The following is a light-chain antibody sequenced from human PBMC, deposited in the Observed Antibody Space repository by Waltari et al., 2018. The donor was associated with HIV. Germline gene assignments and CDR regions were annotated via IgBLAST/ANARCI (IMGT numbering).Light chain of an antibody. CDR2: GAS. V-gene: IGKV1-17*02. CDR3: LQNNTFLIT. J-gene: IGKJ2*01. CDR1: QDIGHD. Sequence: DIQMTQSPSSLSASVGDSVSMTCRATQDIGHDLAWYQHRPGSGPRRLICGASTLQRGVPPRFIGRGSGTDFTLIINNLQPDDLATYYCLQNNTFLITFGQGTKVEI.